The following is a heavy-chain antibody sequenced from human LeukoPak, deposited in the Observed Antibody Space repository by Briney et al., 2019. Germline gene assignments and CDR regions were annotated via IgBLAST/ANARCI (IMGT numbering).Heavy chain of an antibody. CDR1: GGSISSSNW. Sequence: SETLSLTCAVSGGSISSSNWWSWVRQPPGKGLEWIGEIYHSGSTNYNPSLKSRVTMSVDTSKNQFSLKLSSVTAADTAVYYCARDIVIVVVPAAMGSANWFDPWGQGTLVTVSS. D-gene: IGHD2-2*01. J-gene: IGHJ5*02. V-gene: IGHV4-4*02. CDR2: IYHSGST. CDR3: ARDIVIVVVPAAMGSANWFDP.